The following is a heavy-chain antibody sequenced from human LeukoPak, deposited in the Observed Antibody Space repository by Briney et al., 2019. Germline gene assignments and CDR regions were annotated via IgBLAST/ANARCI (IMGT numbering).Heavy chain of an antibody. V-gene: IGHV4-59*12. CDR1: GGSISSYY. D-gene: IGHD3-10*01. CDR3: ARDYGSGSYHDAFDI. CDR2: IYYSGST. J-gene: IGHJ3*02. Sequence: PSETQSLTCTVSGGSISSYYGSWIRDPPGKGLVWIGHIYYSGSTYYKPSLKSRVTISVDTSKNQFSLRLSSVTAADTAVYYCARDYGSGSYHDAFDIWGQGTMGTVSS.